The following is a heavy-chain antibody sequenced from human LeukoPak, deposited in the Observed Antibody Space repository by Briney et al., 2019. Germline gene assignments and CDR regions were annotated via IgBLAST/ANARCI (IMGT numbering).Heavy chain of an antibody. CDR1: GFTFSSYG. J-gene: IGHJ4*02. CDR2: IPYDGRNQ. Sequence: GGSLRLSCAASGFTFSSYGMHWVRQAPGKGLEWVAFIPYDGRNQYFADSVKGRFTISRDISKDTLHLQMNSLRTEDTAVYYCAKDGTIFGVTYLDSWGQGTLVTVSS. D-gene: IGHD3-3*01. CDR3: AKDGTIFGVTYLDS. V-gene: IGHV3-30*02.